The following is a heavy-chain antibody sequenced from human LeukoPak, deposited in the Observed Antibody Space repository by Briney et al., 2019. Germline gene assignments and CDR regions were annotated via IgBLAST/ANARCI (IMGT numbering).Heavy chain of an antibody. D-gene: IGHD4-23*01. CDR1: GYTFTGYY. V-gene: IGHV1-8*02. J-gene: IGHJ4*02. CDR2: MNPNSGNT. CDR3: ARGTRWGDY. Sequence: ASVKVSCKASGYTFTGYYMHWVRQAPGQGLEWMGWMNPNSGNTGYAQKFQGRVTMTRNTSISTAYMKLSSLRSEDTAVYYCARGTRWGDYWGQGTLVTVSS.